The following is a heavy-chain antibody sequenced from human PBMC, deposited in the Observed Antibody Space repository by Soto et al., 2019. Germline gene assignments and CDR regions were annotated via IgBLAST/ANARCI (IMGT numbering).Heavy chain of an antibody. CDR3: ARLIVATMTDEAFDY. J-gene: IGHJ4*02. Sequence: ASVKVSCKASGYTFTSYAMHWVRQAPGQRLEWMGWINAGNGNTKYSQKFQGRVTTTRDTSASTAYMELSSLRSEDTAVYYCARLIVATMTDEAFDYWGQGTLVTVSS. V-gene: IGHV1-3*01. CDR1: GYTFTSYA. CDR2: INAGNGNT. D-gene: IGHD5-12*01.